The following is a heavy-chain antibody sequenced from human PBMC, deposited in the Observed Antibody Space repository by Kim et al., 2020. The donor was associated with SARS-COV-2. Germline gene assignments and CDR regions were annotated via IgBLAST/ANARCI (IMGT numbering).Heavy chain of an antibody. CDR3: ARVVAATPVLFGMDV. CDR2: ISAYNGNT. J-gene: IGHJ6*02. CDR1: GYTFTSYG. D-gene: IGHD2-15*01. V-gene: IGHV1-18*04. Sequence: ASVKVSCKASGYTFTSYGISWVRQAPGQGLEWMGWISAYNGNTNYAQKLQGRVTMTTDTSTSTAYMELRSLRSDDTAVYYCARVVAATPVLFGMDVWGQGTTVTVSS.